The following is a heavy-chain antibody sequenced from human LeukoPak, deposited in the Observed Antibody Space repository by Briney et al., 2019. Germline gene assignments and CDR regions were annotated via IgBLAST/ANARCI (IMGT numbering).Heavy chain of an antibody. CDR2: IYYSGST. CDR1: GGSINTYI. J-gene: IGHJ1*01. V-gene: IGHV4-59*01. Sequence: SETLSLTCTVPGGSINTYIWSWIRQPPRKGLEWIGYIYYSGSTNYNPSPKSRVTISVDTSKNQFSLKLSSVTAADTAVYYCARGVTGGWYGDFQHWGQGTLVTVSS. CDR3: ARGVTGGWYGDFQH. D-gene: IGHD6-19*01.